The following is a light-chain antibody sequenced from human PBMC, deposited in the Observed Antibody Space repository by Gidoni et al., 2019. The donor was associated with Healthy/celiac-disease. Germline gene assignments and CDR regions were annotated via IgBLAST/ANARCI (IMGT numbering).Light chain of an antibody. J-gene: IGLJ3*02. CDR2: EVS. CDR3: SSYTSSSPLV. Sequence: QSALTQPAAVSGSPGQSITISCTGTSSDVGGYNYVSWYQQHPGKDPKLMIYEVSNRPSGVSNRFSGSQSGNTASLTISGLQAEDEADYYCSSYTSSSPLVFGGGPKLTVL. CDR1: SSDVGGYNY. V-gene: IGLV2-14*01.